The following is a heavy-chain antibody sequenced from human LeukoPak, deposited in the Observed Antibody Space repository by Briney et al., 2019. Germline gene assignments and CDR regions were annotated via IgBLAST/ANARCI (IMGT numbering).Heavy chain of an antibody. J-gene: IGHJ4*02. D-gene: IGHD3-10*01. CDR2: MSNDGQYN. CDR3: ARRHLNVLRGVTGPPDY. CDR1: GFTFSTYA. Sequence: GGSLRLSCAASGFTFSTYAMLWVRQAPGKGLEWVAVMSNDGQYNYYAASVQCRFTISRDNSKNTLDPKMSRLRAEDTAVYYCARRHLNVLRGVTGPPDYWGQGTLVTVSS. V-gene: IGHV3-30*04.